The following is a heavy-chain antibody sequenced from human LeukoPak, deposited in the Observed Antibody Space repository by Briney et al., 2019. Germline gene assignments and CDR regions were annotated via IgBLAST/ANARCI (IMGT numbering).Heavy chain of an antibody. CDR2: IKQDGSEK. CDR1: GFTFSNYA. J-gene: IGHJ4*02. D-gene: IGHD1-1*01. V-gene: IGHV3-7*03. Sequence: GGSLRLSCAGSGFTFSNYAMSWVRRAPGKGLEWVANIKQDGSEKNYVDSVKGRFTISRDNAKNSLYLQMNNLRVEDTAMYYCAGGTGFIIKDWGQGTLVTVSS. CDR3: AGGTGFIIKD.